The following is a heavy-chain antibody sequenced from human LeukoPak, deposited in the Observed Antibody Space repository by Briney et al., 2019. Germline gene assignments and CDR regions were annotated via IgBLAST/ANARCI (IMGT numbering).Heavy chain of an antibody. D-gene: IGHD3-3*01. CDR3: ARDGVGSYDFWSGYYGTRLDY. V-gene: IGHV1-2*02. CDR2: INPNSGGT. Sequence: ASVKVSCKASGYTFTGYFIHWVRQAPGQGLEWMGWINPNSGGTNYAQKFQGRVTMTRDTSISTAYMELSRLRSDDTAVYYCARDGVGSYDFWSGYYGTRLDYWGQGTLVTVSS. J-gene: IGHJ4*02. CDR1: GYTFTGYF.